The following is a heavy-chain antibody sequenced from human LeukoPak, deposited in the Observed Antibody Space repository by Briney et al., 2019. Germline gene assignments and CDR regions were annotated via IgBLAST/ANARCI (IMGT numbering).Heavy chain of an antibody. Sequence: SETLSLSCAAYGGTFSGYYWSWIRQPPGKGLEWIGEINHSGSTNYNPSLKSRVTISVDTSKNQFSLRLRSVTAADTAVYYCARPSRDILTGYYGLWGQGTLVTVSS. D-gene: IGHD3-9*01. V-gene: IGHV4-34*01. CDR2: INHSGST. CDR1: GGTFSGYY. J-gene: IGHJ4*02. CDR3: ARPSRDILTGYYGL.